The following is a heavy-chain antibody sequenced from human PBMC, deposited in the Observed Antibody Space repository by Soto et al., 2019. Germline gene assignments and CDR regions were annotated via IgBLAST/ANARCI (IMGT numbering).Heavy chain of an antibody. CDR2: INAGNGNT. CDR1: GYTSTGYY. D-gene: IGHD2-2*01. V-gene: IGHV1-3*01. J-gene: IGHJ6*02. CDR3: ARVRVAAVSSRYGMDV. Sequence: ASVKVSCKASGYTSTGYYMHWVRQAPGQGLEWMGWINAGNGNTKYSQKFQGRVTITRDTSASTAYMELSSLRSEDTAVYYCARVRVAAVSSRYGMDVWGQGTTVTVSS.